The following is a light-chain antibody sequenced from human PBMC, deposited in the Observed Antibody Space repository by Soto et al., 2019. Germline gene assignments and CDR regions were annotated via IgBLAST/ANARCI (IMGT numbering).Light chain of an antibody. CDR2: DVS. CDR1: SSGVGGYNY. J-gene: IGLJ2*01. CDR3: CSYAGSYTWV. V-gene: IGLV2-11*01. Sequence: QSALTQPRSVSGSPGQSVTISCTGTSSGVGGYNYVSWYQQHPGRAPKLMIYDVSKRPSGVPDRFSGSKSGNTASLTISGRQAEDEADYYCCSYAGSYTWVFGGGTKLTVL.